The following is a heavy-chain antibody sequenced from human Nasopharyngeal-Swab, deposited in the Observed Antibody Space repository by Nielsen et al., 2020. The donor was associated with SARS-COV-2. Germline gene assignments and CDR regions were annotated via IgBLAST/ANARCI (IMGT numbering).Heavy chain of an antibody. CDR2: ISYDGSNK. D-gene: IGHD6-6*01. CDR3: ARGSSSYYFDY. CDR1: GFTFSSYA. J-gene: IGHJ4*02. V-gene: IGHV3-30-3*01. Sequence: GGSLRLSCAASGFTFSSYAMHWGRQAPGKGLEWVAVISYDGSNKYYADSVKGRFTISRDNSKNTLYLQMNSLRAENTAVYYCARGSSSYYFDYWGQGTLVTVSS.